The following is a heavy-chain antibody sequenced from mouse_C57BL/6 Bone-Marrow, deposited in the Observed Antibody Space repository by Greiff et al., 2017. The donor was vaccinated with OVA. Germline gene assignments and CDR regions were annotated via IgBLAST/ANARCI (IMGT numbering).Heavy chain of an antibody. CDR3: ASDYGSSSDY. Sequence: QVQLQQPGAELVKPGASVKLSCKASGYTFTSYWMQWVKQRPGQGLEWIGEIDPSDSYTNYNQKFKGKATLTVDTSSSTVYMQLSRLTAEDSAVYYCASDYGSSSDYWGQGTTLTVSS. CDR2: IDPSDSYT. D-gene: IGHD1-1*01. CDR1: GYTFTSYW. V-gene: IGHV1-50*01. J-gene: IGHJ2*01.